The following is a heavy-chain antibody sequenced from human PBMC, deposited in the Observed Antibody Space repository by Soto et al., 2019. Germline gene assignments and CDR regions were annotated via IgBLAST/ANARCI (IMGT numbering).Heavy chain of an antibody. CDR1: GYTFTSYA. CDR2: INAGNGNT. J-gene: IGHJ4*02. D-gene: IGHD1-26*01. CDR3: ARDDWWSYSTPYYFDY. V-gene: IGHV1-3*01. Sequence: ASVKVSCKASGYTFTSYAMHWVRQAPGQRLEWMGWINAGNGNTKYSQKFQGRVTITRDTSASTAYMELSSLRSEDTAVYYCARDDWWSYSTPYYFDYWGQGTLVTVSS.